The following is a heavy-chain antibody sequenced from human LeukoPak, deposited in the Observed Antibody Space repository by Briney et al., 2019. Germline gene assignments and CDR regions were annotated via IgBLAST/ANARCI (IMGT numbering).Heavy chain of an antibody. Sequence: GESLKISCKGSGYSFTSYWITWVRQMPGKGLEWMGIIYPGDSDTRYSPSFQGHVTISADKSINTAYLQWSSLKASDTAMYYCARHPSYTSGWPLDYWGQGTLVTVSS. CDR3: ARHPSYTSGWPLDY. CDR1: GYSFTSYW. CDR2: IYPGDSDT. J-gene: IGHJ4*02. D-gene: IGHD6-19*01. V-gene: IGHV5-51*01.